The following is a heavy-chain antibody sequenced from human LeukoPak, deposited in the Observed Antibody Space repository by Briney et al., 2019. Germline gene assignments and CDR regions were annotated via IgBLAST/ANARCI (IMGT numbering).Heavy chain of an antibody. V-gene: IGHV4-4*07. CDR3: ARPRYGIAVAGTYQPVAY. Sequence: SETLSLTCTVSGGSISSYYWSWIRQPAGKGLEWIGRIYTSGSTNYNPSLKSRVTMSVDTSKNQFSLKLSSVTAADTAVYYCARPRYGIAVAGTYQPVAYWGQGTLVTVSS. CDR1: GGSISSYY. D-gene: IGHD6-19*01. CDR2: IYTSGST. J-gene: IGHJ4*02.